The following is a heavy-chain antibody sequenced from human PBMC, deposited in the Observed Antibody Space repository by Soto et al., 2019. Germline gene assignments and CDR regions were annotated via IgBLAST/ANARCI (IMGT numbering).Heavy chain of an antibody. V-gene: IGHV4-39*01. CDR1: PVSVSSPRFY. Sequence: TMSLPCSPSPVSVSSPRFYWAWVRQSPGKGLEWIGSLYYIWRAYYSSSLKSRMTISADSSRNQFSLKLASVTAADTGLYFGTRQTTGGYPPQECEHWGQGGLVTVAS. CDR2: LYYIWRA. J-gene: IGHJ4*02. D-gene: IGHD2-15*01. CDR3: TRQTTGGYPPQECEH.